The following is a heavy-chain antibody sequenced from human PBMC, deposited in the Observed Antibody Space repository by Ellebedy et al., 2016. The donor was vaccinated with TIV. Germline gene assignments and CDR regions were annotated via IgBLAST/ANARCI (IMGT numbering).Heavy chain of an antibody. CDR1: GFTFSRSW. D-gene: IGHD3-9*01. CDR2: IKQDGSET. Sequence: PGGSLRLSCAASGFTFSRSWMAWVRQAPGKGREWLANIKQDGSETNYVDSLKGRLTISRDNARNSLYLQMNSLRAEDTAVYYCAKHAGYELDYWGQGALVTVSS. J-gene: IGHJ4*02. CDR3: AKHAGYELDY. V-gene: IGHV3-7*01.